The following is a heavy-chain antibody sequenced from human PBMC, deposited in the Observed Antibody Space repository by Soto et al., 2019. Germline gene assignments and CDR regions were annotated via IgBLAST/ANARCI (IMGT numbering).Heavy chain of an antibody. CDR2: ISSMYGTP. D-gene: IGHD3-10*01. CDR3: ASTKDTSRSPYGLEY. Sequence: LVQSGAEVKKSGASVKVSCKASGGTFRHYAITWVRQAPGQGLEWMGGISSMYGTPHYAQKFQGRLTIIADESTSSAYMERSSLRSEDTAVYYCASTKDTSRSPYGLEYWGQGTLVTVSS. J-gene: IGHJ4*02. V-gene: IGHV1-69*01. CDR1: GGTFRHYA.